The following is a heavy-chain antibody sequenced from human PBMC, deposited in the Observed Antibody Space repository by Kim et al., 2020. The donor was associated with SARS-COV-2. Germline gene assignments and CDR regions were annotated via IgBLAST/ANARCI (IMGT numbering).Heavy chain of an antibody. CDR2: INHSGST. J-gene: IGHJ4*02. D-gene: IGHD4-17*01. CDR1: GGSFSGYY. Sequence: SETLSLTCAVYGGSFSGYYWSWIRQPPGKGLEWIGEINHSGSTNYNPSLKSRVTISVDTSKNQFSLKLSSVTAADTAVYYCARGSLGYGGGSWVYWGQGTLVTVSS. V-gene: IGHV4-34*01. CDR3: ARGSLGYGGGSWVY.